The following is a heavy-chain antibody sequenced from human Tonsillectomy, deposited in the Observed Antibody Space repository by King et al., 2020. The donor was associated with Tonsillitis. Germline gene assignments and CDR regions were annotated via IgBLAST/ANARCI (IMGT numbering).Heavy chain of an antibody. D-gene: IGHD1-1*01. CDR3: AKERGYNWGYFDY. J-gene: IGHJ4*02. Sequence: VQLVESGGGLIQPGGSLRLSCAASGFTFSSYAMSWVRQAPGKGLEWVLSIRDSGDSTYYADSVKGRLTISRDKSKNTLYLQMNSLRAEDTAVYYCAKERGYNWGYFDYWGQGSLVTVSS. CDR2: IRDSGDST. V-gene: IGHV3-23*04. CDR1: GFTFSSYA.